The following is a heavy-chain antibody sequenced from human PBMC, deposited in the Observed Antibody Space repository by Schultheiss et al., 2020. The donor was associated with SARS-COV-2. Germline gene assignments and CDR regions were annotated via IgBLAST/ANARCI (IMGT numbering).Heavy chain of an antibody. CDR3: ARDSSIATIYGMDV. CDR1: GFTFSSYA. D-gene: IGHD6-6*01. V-gene: IGHV3-30-3*01. Sequence: GGSLRLSCAASGFTFSSYAMHWVRQAPGKGLEWVAVISHDGSYKYHGNSVKDRFTISRDNSKNTLYLQMNSLRAEDTAVYYCARDSSIATIYGMDVWGQGTTVTVSS. J-gene: IGHJ6*02. CDR2: ISHDGSYK.